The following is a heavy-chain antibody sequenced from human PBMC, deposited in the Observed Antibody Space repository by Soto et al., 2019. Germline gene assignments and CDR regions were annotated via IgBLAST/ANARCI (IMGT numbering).Heavy chain of an antibody. D-gene: IGHD3-10*01. Sequence: GGSLRLSCAASGFTFSTYGMHWVRQAPGKGLEWVAVISYDGSNKYYADSVKGRLTISRDNSKNTLYLQMNSLRAEDTAVYYCAKDKSDYGSGSYYNPFDYWGQGTLVTVSS. J-gene: IGHJ4*02. CDR2: ISYDGSNK. V-gene: IGHV3-30*18. CDR3: AKDKSDYGSGSYYNPFDY. CDR1: GFTFSTYG.